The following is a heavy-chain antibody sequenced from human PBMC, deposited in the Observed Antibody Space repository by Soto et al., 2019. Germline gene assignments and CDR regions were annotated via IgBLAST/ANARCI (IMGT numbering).Heavy chain of an antibody. CDR3: AKRRGDGYFDL. CDR1: GFTFNNFA. CDR2: IGGTSGST. D-gene: IGHD7-27*01. Sequence: GGSLRLSCAASGFTFNNFAIVFFRQSPVKGLEWVSTIGGTSGSTYYADSVKGRFTISRDNSKNTLYLQLNSLRAEDTAVYYCAKRRGDGYFDLWGRGTLVTVSS. J-gene: IGHJ2*01. V-gene: IGHV3-23*01.